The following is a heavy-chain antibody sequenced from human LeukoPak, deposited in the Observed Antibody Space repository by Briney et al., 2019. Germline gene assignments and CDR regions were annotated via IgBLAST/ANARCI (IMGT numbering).Heavy chain of an antibody. V-gene: IGHV3-30*02. CDR1: GFTFSSYG. CDR2: IRYDGSNK. D-gene: IGHD2-15*01. J-gene: IGHJ3*02. CDR3: SSRDTDAFDI. Sequence: GGSLRLSCAASGFTFSSYGMYWVRQAPGKGLEWVAFIRYDGSNKYYADSVKGRFTISRDNSKNTLYLQMNSLRAEDTAVYYCSSRDTDAFDIWGQGTMVTVSS.